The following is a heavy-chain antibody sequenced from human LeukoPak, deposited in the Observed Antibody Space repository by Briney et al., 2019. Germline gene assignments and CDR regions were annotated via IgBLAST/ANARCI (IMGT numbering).Heavy chain of an antibody. Sequence: ASVKVSCKASGYTFTSYYMHWVRQAPGQGLEWMGIINPSGGSTSYAQKFQGRVTMTRDTSISTAYMELSRLRSDDTAVYYCARDLGDGYNRGYWGQGTLVTVSS. D-gene: IGHD5-24*01. CDR3: ARDLGDGYNRGY. V-gene: IGHV1-46*01. CDR2: INPSGGST. J-gene: IGHJ4*02. CDR1: GYTFTSYY.